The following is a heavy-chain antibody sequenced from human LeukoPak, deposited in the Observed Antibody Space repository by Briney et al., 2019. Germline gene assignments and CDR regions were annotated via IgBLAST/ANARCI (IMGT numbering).Heavy chain of an antibody. J-gene: IGHJ4*02. D-gene: IGHD3-22*01. CDR2: IYHSGST. V-gene: IGHV4-30-2*01. CDR1: GGSISSGGYS. Sequence: SETLSLTCAVSGGSISSGGYSWSWIRQPPGKGLEWIGYIYHSGSTYYNPSLKSRVTISVDRSKNQFSLKLSSVTAADTAVYYCARGDSSGYPYYFDYWGQGTLATASS. CDR3: ARGDSSGYPYYFDY.